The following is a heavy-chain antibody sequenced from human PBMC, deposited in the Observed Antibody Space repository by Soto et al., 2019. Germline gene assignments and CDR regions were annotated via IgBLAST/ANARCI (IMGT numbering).Heavy chain of an antibody. D-gene: IGHD3-16*01. Sequence: QVQLQQSGPGLVKPSQTLSLTCAISWDSVSSNDATWDGIRQSPSRGLELLRRTYYRSRWQTGYAISVKRQLSINPDTSIILVSLQLNYITPDDTAVYYCAILIGNSWLDSWVQGPLGTVSS. CDR2: TYYRSRWQT. J-gene: IGHJ5*01. V-gene: IGHV6-1*01. CDR3: AILIGNSWLDS. CDR1: WDSVSSNDAT.